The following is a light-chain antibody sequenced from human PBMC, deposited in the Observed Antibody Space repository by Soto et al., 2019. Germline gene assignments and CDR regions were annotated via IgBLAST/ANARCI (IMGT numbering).Light chain of an antibody. Sequence: EILLTQSLGTLSLSPGERATLSSMAGESVSNSYFAWYQQKPGQAPWLLIYGASNRATGIPDRFSGSGSGTDFTLTISRLEPEDFAVYYCQQYGSSGTFGQGTKVDIK. CDR1: ESVSNSY. CDR2: GAS. V-gene: IGKV3-20*01. J-gene: IGKJ1*01. CDR3: QQYGSSGT.